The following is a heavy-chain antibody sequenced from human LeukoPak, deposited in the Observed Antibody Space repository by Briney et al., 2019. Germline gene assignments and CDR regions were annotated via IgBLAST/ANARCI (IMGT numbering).Heavy chain of an antibody. V-gene: IGHV4-38-2*02. D-gene: IGHD3-10*01. CDR3: ARRLWFGELPDY. CDR1: GYSIRSGYY. J-gene: IGHJ4*02. Sequence: SETMSLTCTVSGYSIRSGYYWGCIRQPPGKGLEWIGIIYHTGSTYYNPSLKSRVTISVDTSKNQFSLKLSSVTAADTAVYYCARRLWFGELPDYWGQGTLVTVSS. CDR2: IYHTGST.